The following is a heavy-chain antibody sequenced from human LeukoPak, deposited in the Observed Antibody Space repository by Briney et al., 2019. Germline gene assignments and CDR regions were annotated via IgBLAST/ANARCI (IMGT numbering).Heavy chain of an antibody. J-gene: IGHJ4*02. D-gene: IGHD6-6*01. V-gene: IGHV5-51*01. CDR1: GYTFTNYW. CDR2: IYPADSDT. CDR3: ARLREGYSSSLFDY. Sequence: GESPKISCKGSGYTFTNYWIGWVRQMPGKGLEWMGIIYPADSDTRYSPSFQGQVTISADKSISTAYLQWSSLKASDTGMYYCARLREGYSSSLFDYWGQGTLVTVSS.